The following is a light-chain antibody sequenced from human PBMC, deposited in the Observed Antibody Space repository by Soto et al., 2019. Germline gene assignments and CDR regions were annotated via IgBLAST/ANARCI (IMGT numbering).Light chain of an antibody. CDR3: TSFTSSSTLLV. V-gene: IGLV2-14*03. CDR1: SSDVGGYNY. CDR2: DVS. J-gene: IGLJ1*01. Sequence: QSVLTQPASVSGSPGQSITMSCTGTSSDVGGYNYVSWYQQHPGKAPKLMIYDVSNRPSGVSNRFSGSKSGNTASLTISGLQDEDEADYCCTSFTSSSTLLVFGTGTKLTVL.